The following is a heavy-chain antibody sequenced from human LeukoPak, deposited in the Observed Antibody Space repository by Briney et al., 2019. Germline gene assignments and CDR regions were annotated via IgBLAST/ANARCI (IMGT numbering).Heavy chain of an antibody. CDR3: ARERRAWGEDF. CDR1: GYTFTSNY. V-gene: IGHV1-46*01. Sequence: ASVKVSCKAFGYTFTSNYMHWVRQAPGQGPEWMGVISPSGGRTSYAQRFQGRVTVTTDTSTSTVYMQLSSLASEDTAVYYCARERRAWGEDFWGQGTLVTVSS. CDR2: ISPSGGRT. J-gene: IGHJ4*02. D-gene: IGHD3-16*01.